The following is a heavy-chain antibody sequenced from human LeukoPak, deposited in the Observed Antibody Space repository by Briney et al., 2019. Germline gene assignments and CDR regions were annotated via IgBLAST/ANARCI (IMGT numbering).Heavy chain of an antibody. J-gene: IGHJ4*02. CDR1: GGTFSCYA. CDR2: IVPMYGAA. D-gene: IGHD3-22*01. CDR3: VRDYDSSGPQKNYFDF. V-gene: IGHV1-69*06. Sequence: SVTVCCKAPGGTFSCYAVSWVRQAHGPGLALMGRIVPMYGAADYAQRFQGSLTITVDKSTGTVYMELSSLRSEDTSIYYCVRDYDSSGPQKNYFDFWGQGTLLTVSS.